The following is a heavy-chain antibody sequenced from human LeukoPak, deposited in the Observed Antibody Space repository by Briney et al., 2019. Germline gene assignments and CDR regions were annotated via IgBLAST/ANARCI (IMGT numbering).Heavy chain of an antibody. J-gene: IGHJ3*02. Sequence: PGGSLRLSCAASGFTFNDYAMHWVRQVPGKGLEWVSGISWNSDTLDYAVSVKGRFTISRDNAKKSLYLQMNSLRTDDMALYYCAKSNGWYYDGFDIWGQGTMVTVSS. D-gene: IGHD6-19*01. CDR2: ISWNSDTL. CDR3: AKSNGWYYDGFDI. V-gene: IGHV3-9*03. CDR1: GFTFNDYA.